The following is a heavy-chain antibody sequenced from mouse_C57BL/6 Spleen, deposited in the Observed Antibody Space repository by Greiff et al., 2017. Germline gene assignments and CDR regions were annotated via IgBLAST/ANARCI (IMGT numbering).Heavy chain of an antibody. D-gene: IGHD1-1*01. J-gene: IGHJ1*03. V-gene: IGHV1-18*01. CDR3: ARGGLYYYGSSPWYFDV. CDR1: GYTFTDYN. CDR2: INPNNGGT. Sequence: EVQLQQSGPELVKPGASVKIPCKASGYTFTDYNMDWVKQSHGKSLEWIGDINPNNGGTIYNQKFKGKATLTVDKSSSTAYMELRSLTSEDTAVYYCARGGLYYYGSSPWYFDVWGTGTTVTVSS.